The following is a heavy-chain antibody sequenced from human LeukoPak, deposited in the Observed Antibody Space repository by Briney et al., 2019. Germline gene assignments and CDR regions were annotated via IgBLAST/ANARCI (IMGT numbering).Heavy chain of an antibody. D-gene: IGHD3-9*01. CDR3: ARKPNKDILTGYYVYAFDI. Sequence: ASVKVSCKASGYTFTSYAMHWVRQAPGQGLEWMGWINPNSGGTNYAQKFQGRVTMTRDTSISTAYMELSRLRSDDTAVYYCARKPNKDILTGYYVYAFDIWGQGTMVTVSS. V-gene: IGHV1-2*02. CDR2: INPNSGGT. CDR1: GYTFTSYA. J-gene: IGHJ3*02.